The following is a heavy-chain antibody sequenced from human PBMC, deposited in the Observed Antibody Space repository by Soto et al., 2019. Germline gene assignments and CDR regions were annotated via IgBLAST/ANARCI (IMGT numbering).Heavy chain of an antibody. J-gene: IGHJ4*02. CDR3: ARSRNKYPFGGRCYPYYCDY. V-gene: IGHV3-7*01. D-gene: IGHD2-15*01. CDR1: RLNVRFFW. Sequence: XVTLRGSCAASRLNVRFFWKSGVRQAPGKGLEWVANIKQDGSETSYVDSVKGRFTIARDNAEDSLYLQMNSLRADDTAIYYCARSRNKYPFGGRCYPYYCDYCAQGVQVTVSS. CDR2: IKQDGSET.